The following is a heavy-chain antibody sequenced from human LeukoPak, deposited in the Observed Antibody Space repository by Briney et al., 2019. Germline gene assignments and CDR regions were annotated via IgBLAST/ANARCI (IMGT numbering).Heavy chain of an antibody. V-gene: IGHV1-3*04. CDR2: ISTYNGHT. CDR3: ARDHPDSSGYTADF. J-gene: IGHJ4*02. D-gene: IGHD3-22*01. CDR1: GYTFTRYA. Sequence: ASVKVSCKASGYTFTRYAIHWMRQAPGQRPEWMGWISTYNGHTRYSEMFQGRITIIRDTSATTAFMELRSLTSQDTAVYYCARDHPDSSGYTADFWGQGTLVTVSS.